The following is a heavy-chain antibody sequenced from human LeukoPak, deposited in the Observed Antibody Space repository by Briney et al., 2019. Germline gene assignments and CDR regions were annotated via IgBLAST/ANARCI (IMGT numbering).Heavy chain of an antibody. D-gene: IGHD6-19*01. J-gene: IGHJ4*02. CDR3: ARAKAVADYFGY. CDR1: GGSVSSGSYY. Sequence: PAETLSLTYTVSGGSVSSGSYYWSWIRQPPGKGLEWIGYIYYSGSTNYNPSLKSRVTISVDTSKNQFSLKLSSVTAADTAVYYCARAKAVADYFGYWGQGTLVTVSS. CDR2: IYYSGST. V-gene: IGHV4-61*01.